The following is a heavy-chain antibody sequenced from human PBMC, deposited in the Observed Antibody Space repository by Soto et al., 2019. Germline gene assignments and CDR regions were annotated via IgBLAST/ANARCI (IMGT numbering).Heavy chain of an antibody. CDR2: IYSGGST. CDR3: ARMGDGSLGWFDP. V-gene: IGHV3-53*01. CDR1: GFTVSSNY. D-gene: IGHD1-26*01. Sequence: VGSLRLSCAASGFTVSSNYMSWVRQAPGKGLEWVSVIYSGGSTYYADSVKGRFTISRDNSKNTLYLQMNSLRAEDTAVYHCARMGDGSLGWFDPWGQGTLVTVSS. J-gene: IGHJ5*02.